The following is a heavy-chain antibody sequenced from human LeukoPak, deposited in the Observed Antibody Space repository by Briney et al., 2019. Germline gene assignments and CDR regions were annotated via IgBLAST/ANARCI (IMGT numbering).Heavy chain of an antibody. CDR2: ISYDGSNK. J-gene: IGHJ4*02. CDR3: ARDESDGGVPVDY. CDR1: GFTFSSYA. D-gene: IGHD3-16*01. Sequence: QPGRSLRLSCAASGFTFSSYAMHWVRQAPGKGLEWVAVISYDGSNKYYADSVKGRFTISRDNSKNTLYLQMNSLRAEDTAVYYCARDESDGGVPVDYWGQGTLATVSS. V-gene: IGHV3-30-3*01.